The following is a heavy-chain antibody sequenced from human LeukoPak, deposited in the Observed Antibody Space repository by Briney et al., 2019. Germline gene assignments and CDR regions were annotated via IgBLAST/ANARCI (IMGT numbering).Heavy chain of an antibody. Sequence: GGALRLSCAPSVFTFSSYAMSRVHHAPGKRLEWVLAISGSGYSTYYADSVKGRFTISRDNSKNTLYLQMNSLRAEDTAVYYCAKEAGYSGYDYPDYWGQGTLVTVSS. CDR2: ISGSGYST. CDR3: AKEAGYSGYDYPDY. V-gene: IGHV3-23*01. CDR1: VFTFSSYA. J-gene: IGHJ4*02. D-gene: IGHD5-12*01.